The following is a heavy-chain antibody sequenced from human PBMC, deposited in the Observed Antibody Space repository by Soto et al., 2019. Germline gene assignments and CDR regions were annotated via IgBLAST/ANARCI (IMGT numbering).Heavy chain of an antibody. Sequence: EVQLVESGGGLVQPGRSLRLSCAASGFTCDDYAMHWVRQAPGKGLEWVSGISWNSGSIGYADSVKGRFTISRDNAKNSLYLQMNSLRAEDTALYYCATGLAVAGHAFDIWGQGTMVTVSS. J-gene: IGHJ3*02. CDR3: ATGLAVAGHAFDI. D-gene: IGHD6-19*01. CDR2: ISWNSGSI. CDR1: GFTCDDYA. V-gene: IGHV3-9*01.